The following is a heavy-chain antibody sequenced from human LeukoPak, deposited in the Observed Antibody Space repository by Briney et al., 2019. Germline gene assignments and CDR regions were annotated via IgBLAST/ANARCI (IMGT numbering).Heavy chain of an antibody. D-gene: IGHD3-10*01. CDR1: GGSFSGYY. CDR2: INHSGST. Sequence: SETLSLTCAVYGGSFSGYYWSWIRQPPGKGLEWIGEINHSGSTNYNPSLKSRVTISVDTSKNQFSLKLTSVTAADTAVYYCAREGPMFDSGTYSKSLGYWGQGILVTVSS. CDR3: AREGPMFDSGTYSKSLGY. J-gene: IGHJ4*02. V-gene: IGHV4-34*01.